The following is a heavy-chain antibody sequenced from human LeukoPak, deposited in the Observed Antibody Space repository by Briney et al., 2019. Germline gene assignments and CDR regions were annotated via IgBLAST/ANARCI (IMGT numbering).Heavy chain of an antibody. Sequence: PGGSLRLSCAASGFTFSSYAMHRVRQAPGKGLEWVAVISYDGSNKYYADSVKGRFTISRDNSKNTLYLQMNSLRAEDTAVYYCARALLRGLFDYWGQGTLVTVSS. J-gene: IGHJ4*02. CDR2: ISYDGSNK. CDR3: ARALLRGLFDY. V-gene: IGHV3-30-3*01. CDR1: GFTFSSYA. D-gene: IGHD3-3*01.